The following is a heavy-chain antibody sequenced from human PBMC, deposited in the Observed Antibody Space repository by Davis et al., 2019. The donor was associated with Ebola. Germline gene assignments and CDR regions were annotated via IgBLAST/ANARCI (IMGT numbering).Heavy chain of an antibody. CDR1: GFTFSSYS. D-gene: IGHD3-3*01. CDR2: ISSSSSYI. V-gene: IGHV3-21*01. Sequence: PGGSLRLSCAASGFTFSSYSMNWVRQAPGKGLEWVSSISSSSSYIYYADSVKGRFTISRDNAKNSLYLQMNSLRAEDTAVYYCARGRSRYYDFWSGYYTYYYYGMDVWGQGTTVTVSS. J-gene: IGHJ6*02. CDR3: ARGRSRYYDFWSGYYTYYYYGMDV.